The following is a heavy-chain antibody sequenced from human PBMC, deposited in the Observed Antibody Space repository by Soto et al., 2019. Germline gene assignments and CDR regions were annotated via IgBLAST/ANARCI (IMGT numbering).Heavy chain of an antibody. CDR2: IYYSGST. Sequence: QVQLQESGPGLVKPSETLSLTCTVSGGSVSSGSYYWSWIRQPPGKGLEWIGYIYYSGSTNYNPYHKRRVTRSVNTSKNPFSLKLSSVTAADTAVYYCARGSGPNDDFDIWGQGTMVTVSS. D-gene: IGHD2-15*01. CDR1: GGSVSSGSYY. V-gene: IGHV4-61*01. CDR3: ARGSGPNDDFDI. J-gene: IGHJ3*02.